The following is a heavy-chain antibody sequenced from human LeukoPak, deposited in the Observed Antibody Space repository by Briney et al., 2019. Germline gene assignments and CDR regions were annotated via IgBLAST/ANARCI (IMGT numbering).Heavy chain of an antibody. CDR1: GGSFSGYY. CDR2: INHSGST. Sequence: PSETLSLTCAVYGGSFSGYYWSWIRQPPGKGLEWIGEINHSGSTNYNPSLKSRVTISVDTSKNQFSLKLSSVTAADTAVYYCASLPHDYGDYWGQGTLVTVSS. CDR3: ASLPHDYGDY. J-gene: IGHJ4*02. V-gene: IGHV4-34*01.